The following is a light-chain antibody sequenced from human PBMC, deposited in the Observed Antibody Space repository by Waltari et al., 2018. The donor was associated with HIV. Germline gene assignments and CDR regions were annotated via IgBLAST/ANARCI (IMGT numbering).Light chain of an antibody. CDR2: DVS. CDR3: SSYTSSSTLFV. CDR1: SSDIGGYNF. J-gene: IGLJ1*01. Sequence: QSALTQPASVSGSPGQSITISCTGASSDIGGYNFVSWYQQHPGKAPKLLIYDVSNRPVGVSNRFSGSKSCNTASLTISGLQAEDESDYYCSSYTSSSTLFVFGTGTKVTVL. V-gene: IGLV2-14*01.